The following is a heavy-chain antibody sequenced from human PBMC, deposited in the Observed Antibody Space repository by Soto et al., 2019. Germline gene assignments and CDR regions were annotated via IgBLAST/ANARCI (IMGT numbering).Heavy chain of an antibody. CDR1: GYTFADYG. V-gene: IGHV1-18*01. CDR2: IGPYNGNT. CDR3: ARCYCTVGSCYTCWHFDL. Sequence: QAQLVQSGAEVKKPGASVKVSCQAGGYTFADYGISWVRQAPGQGLGWVGWIGPYNGNTNYAQNLQDRVTMTTDTSTNTAYMELRSLRSDDTALYYWARCYCTVGSCYTCWHFDLWGRGTLLTVSS. J-gene: IGHJ2*01. D-gene: IGHD2-15*01.